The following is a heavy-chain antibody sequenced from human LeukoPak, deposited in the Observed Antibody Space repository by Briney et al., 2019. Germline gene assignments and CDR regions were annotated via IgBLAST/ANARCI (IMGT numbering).Heavy chain of an antibody. CDR1: GFSFSSYD. D-gene: IGHD3-22*01. J-gene: IGHJ6*02. CDR2: IGTYGDS. CDR3: ARGLNYYDSSGYYYYYGMDV. V-gene: IGHV3-13*01. Sequence: GGSLRLSCAASGFSFSSYDMHWVCHVPGKGLEWASSIGTYGDSYYPASVKGRFTISRENAKNSLYLQMNSLRAGDTAVYYCARGLNYYDSSGYYYYYGMDVWGQGTTVTVSS.